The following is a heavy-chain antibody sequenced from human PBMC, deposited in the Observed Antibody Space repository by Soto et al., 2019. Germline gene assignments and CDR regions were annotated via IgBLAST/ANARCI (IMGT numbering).Heavy chain of an antibody. V-gene: IGHV4-30-2*01. CDR3: ARGRITMFYYYGMDV. CDR1: GDTISTGGYT. Sequence: KPSETLSLTCDVSGDTISTGGYTWAWIRQPPGKALEWIGHTYHSGNPYYNPSLKSRVIISVDRSKNQFSLKLRSVTAADTAVYYCARGRITMFYYYGMDVWGQGTTVTVSS. J-gene: IGHJ6*02. CDR2: TYHSGNP. D-gene: IGHD3-10*02.